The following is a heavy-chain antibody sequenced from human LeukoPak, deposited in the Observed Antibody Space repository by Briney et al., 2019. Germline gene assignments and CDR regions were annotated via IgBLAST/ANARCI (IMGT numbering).Heavy chain of an antibody. CDR2: MYYSGTT. D-gene: IGHD6-6*01. Sequence: PSETLSLTCTVSGGSISTNYYYWGWIRQPPGKGLEWIGSMYYSGTTYSNPSLNSRVTISVDTSKNQFSLRLSSVTAADTAVYYCARHQGHVQYYSSFKFDYWGQGLLVTVSS. CDR1: GGSISTNYYY. J-gene: IGHJ4*02. V-gene: IGHV4-39*01. CDR3: ARHQGHVQYYSSFKFDY.